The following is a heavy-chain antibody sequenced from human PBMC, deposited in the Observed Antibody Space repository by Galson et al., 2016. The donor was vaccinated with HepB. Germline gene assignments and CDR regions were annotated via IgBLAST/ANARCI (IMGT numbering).Heavy chain of an antibody. CDR2: MWYDVTNK. D-gene: IGHD5-24*01. CDR3: ARDFYGSAVLDY. Sequence: SLRLSCAASGFPFRSYGMHWVRQAPGKGLEWVAVMWYDVTNKHYADSVKGRFTISRDNSRNTLYLQMNSLRAEDTALYYCARDFYGSAVLDYWGQGTLVTVSS. V-gene: IGHV3-33*01. J-gene: IGHJ4*02. CDR1: GFPFRSYG.